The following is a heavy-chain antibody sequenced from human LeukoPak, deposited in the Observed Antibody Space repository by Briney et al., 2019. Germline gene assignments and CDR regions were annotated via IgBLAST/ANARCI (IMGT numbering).Heavy chain of an antibody. CDR1: GYSLTELS. D-gene: IGHD3-10*01. CDR3: TTVSRYNYGSGSYSKWFDP. Sequence: GASVKVSCKVSGYSLTELSIHWVRQAPGKGLEWMGTFDPEDDETISAQKFQGRVTMTEDSSTDTAYMELSSLRSEDTAVYHCTTVSRYNYGSGSYSKWFDPWGQGTLVTVSS. CDR2: FDPEDDET. J-gene: IGHJ5*02. V-gene: IGHV1-24*01.